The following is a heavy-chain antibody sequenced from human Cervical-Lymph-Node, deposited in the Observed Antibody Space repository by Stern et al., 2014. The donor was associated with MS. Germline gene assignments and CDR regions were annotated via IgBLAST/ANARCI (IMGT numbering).Heavy chain of an antibody. CDR3: ARGAYCGGDCYWGWFDS. J-gene: IGHJ5*01. V-gene: IGHV1-69*01. Sequence: VQLVQSGAAVKRPGSSVTVSCKSSGDTFSDHSISWVRRATGHGLEWVGGIIPLFGAADYAQMFQGRVTITADESTTTAYMELSSLRSEDTAMYYCARGAYCGGDCYWGWFDSWGQGTLVTVSS. CDR1: GDTFSDHS. CDR2: IIPLFGAA. D-gene: IGHD2-21*02.